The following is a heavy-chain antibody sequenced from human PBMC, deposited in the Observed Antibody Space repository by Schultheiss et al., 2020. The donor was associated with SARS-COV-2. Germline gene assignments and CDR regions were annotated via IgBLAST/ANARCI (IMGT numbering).Heavy chain of an antibody. J-gene: IGHJ2*01. Sequence: GGSLRLSCAASGFTFSSYSMNWVRQAPGKGLEWVSSISSSSSYIYYADSVKGRFTISRDNAKNSLYLQMNSLRAEDTAVYYCARAPWTVVTWGGEPRGWYFDLWGRGTLVTVSS. D-gene: IGHD4-23*01. CDR2: ISSSSSYI. CDR3: ARAPWTVVTWGGEPRGWYFDL. CDR1: GFTFSSYS. V-gene: IGHV3-21*01.